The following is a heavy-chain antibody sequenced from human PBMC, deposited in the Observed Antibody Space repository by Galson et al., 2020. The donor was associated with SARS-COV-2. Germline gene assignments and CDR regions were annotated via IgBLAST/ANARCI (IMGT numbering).Heavy chain of an antibody. CDR1: GGSIGSGDYS. J-gene: IGHJ4*02. CDR3: ARGFFPFRSGSYYRYFDF. D-gene: IGHD3-10*01. Sequence: SETLSLTCALSGGSIGSGDYSWSWIRQPPGQGLDWIRYIYHTVTTYYNPSLKSRFPISIDRSKNQFSLNLNSMTAADTAVYYCARGFFPFRSGSYYRYFDFWGQGTLVTVSS. V-gene: IGHV4-30-2*01. CDR2: IYHTVTT.